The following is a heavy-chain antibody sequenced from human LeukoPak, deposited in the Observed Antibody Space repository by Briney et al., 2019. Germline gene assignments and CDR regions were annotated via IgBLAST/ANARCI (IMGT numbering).Heavy chain of an antibody. CDR1: GFTFSSYG. D-gene: IGHD2/OR15-2a*01. CDR3: ARGKYFSGIHYFDY. CDR2: IWYDGSNK. Sequence: PGRSLRLSCAASGFTFSSYGTHWVRQAPGKGLEWVAVIWYDGSNKYYADPVKGRFTISRDNSKNTLYLQMNSLRAEDTAVYYCARGKYFSGIHYFDYWGQGTLVTVSS. V-gene: IGHV3-33*01. J-gene: IGHJ4*02.